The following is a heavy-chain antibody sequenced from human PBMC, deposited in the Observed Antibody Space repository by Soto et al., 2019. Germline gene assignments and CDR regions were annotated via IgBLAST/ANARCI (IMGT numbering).Heavy chain of an antibody. Sequence: EVQLVESGGGLVQPGRSLRLSCAASGFTFDDYAMHWVRQAPGKGLEWVSGISWNSGSIGYADSVKGRFTISRDNAKNSLYLQMNSLRAEDTALYYCAKDTSPYGHNFDYWGQGTLVTVSS. CDR1: GFTFDDYA. V-gene: IGHV3-9*01. J-gene: IGHJ4*02. CDR2: ISWNSGSI. CDR3: AKDTSPYGHNFDY. D-gene: IGHD4-17*01.